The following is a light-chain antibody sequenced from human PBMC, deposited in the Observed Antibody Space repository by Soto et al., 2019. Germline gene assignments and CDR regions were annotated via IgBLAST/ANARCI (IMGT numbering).Light chain of an antibody. V-gene: IGKV1-27*01. Sequence: DIPMNQSPSSLSASVGDRVTITCRASQGIGNYLAWYQHKPGKVPKLLIYGASTLQSRVPSRFSGGGSGTEFTLTISGLQIEDLATYYCQVYNNGPPGFAQGTRLEIK. CDR3: QVYNNGPPG. J-gene: IGKJ5*01. CDR1: QGIGNY. CDR2: GAS.